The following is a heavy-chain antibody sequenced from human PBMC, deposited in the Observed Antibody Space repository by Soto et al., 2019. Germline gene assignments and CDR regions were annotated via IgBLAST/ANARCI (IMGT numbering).Heavy chain of an antibody. CDR1: GYTFTSYG. CDR2: ISAYNGNT. CDR3: ARDILSSGWYDAFDI. Sequence: ASVKVSCKASGYTFTSYGISWVRQAPGQGLEWMGWISAYNGNTNYAQKLQGRVTMTTDTSTSTAYMELRSLRSDDTAVYYCARDILSSGWYDAFDIWGQGTMVTVSS. V-gene: IGHV1-18*01. J-gene: IGHJ3*02. D-gene: IGHD6-19*01.